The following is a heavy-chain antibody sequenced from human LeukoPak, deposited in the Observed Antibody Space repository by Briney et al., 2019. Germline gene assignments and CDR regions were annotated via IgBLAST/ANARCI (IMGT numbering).Heavy chain of an antibody. CDR3: ARVSSSSSGPFDS. CDR1: GFSFSSYA. Sequence: PGGSLRLSCAASGFSFSSYAMHWVRQAPGKGLEYVSAISSNGGSTYYANSVKGRFTISRDNSKNTMYLQMGSLRAEAMGVYYWARVSSSSSGPFDSWGQRTLVTVSS. CDR2: ISSNGGST. D-gene: IGHD6-6*01. V-gene: IGHV3-64*01. J-gene: IGHJ4*02.